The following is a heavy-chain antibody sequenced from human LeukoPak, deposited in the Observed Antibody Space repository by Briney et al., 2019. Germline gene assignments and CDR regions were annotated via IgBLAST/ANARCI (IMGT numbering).Heavy chain of an antibody. Sequence: PSETLSLTCTVSGGSISSYYWSWIRQPPGKGLEWIGYISYSGSTDYNPSLKSRVTISLDTSKNQFSLKLSSVTAADTAVYFCARSHFYGSGVDSWGQGTLVTVSS. D-gene: IGHD3-10*01. CDR1: GGSISSYY. J-gene: IGHJ5*01. CDR2: ISYSGST. V-gene: IGHV4-59*08. CDR3: ARSHFYGSGVDS.